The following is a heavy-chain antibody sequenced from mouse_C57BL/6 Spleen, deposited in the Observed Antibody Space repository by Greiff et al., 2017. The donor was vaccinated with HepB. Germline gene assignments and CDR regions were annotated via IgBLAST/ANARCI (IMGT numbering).Heavy chain of an antibody. D-gene: IGHD2-4*01. CDR3: ERCYDYPDY. CDR1: GFTFSDYG. Sequence: DVHLVESGGGLVKPGGSLKLSCAASGFTFSDYGMHWVRQAPEKGLEWVAYISSGSSTIYYADTVKVRFTISRDNAKNTLFLQMTSLRSEDTAMYYCERCYDYPDYWGQGTTLTVSS. J-gene: IGHJ2*01. CDR2: ISSGSSTI. V-gene: IGHV5-17*01.